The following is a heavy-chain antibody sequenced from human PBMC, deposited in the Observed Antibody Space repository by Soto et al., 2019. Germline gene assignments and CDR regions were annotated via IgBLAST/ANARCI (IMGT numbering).Heavy chain of an antibody. D-gene: IGHD5-12*01. V-gene: IGHV3-23*01. CDR1: GFTFSSYA. CDR3: AKSGGYSGYDPDYFDC. CDR2: ISGSGGST. J-gene: IGHJ4*02. Sequence: GGSLRLSCAASGFTFSSYAMSWVRQAPGKGLEWVSAISGSGGSTYYADSVKGRFTISRDNSKNTLYLQMNSLRAEDTAVYYCAKSGGYSGYDPDYFDCWGQGTLVTVSS.